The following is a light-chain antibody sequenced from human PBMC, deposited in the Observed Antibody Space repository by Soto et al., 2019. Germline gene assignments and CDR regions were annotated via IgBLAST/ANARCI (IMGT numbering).Light chain of an antibody. CDR1: SSDVGGFNY. CDR2: DVT. V-gene: IGLV2-14*03. CDR3: SSYTTSNTRQIV. Sequence: QSVLTQPASVSGSPGQSITISCTGTSSDVGGFNYVSWYQQHPGKAPKLLIYDVTNRPSGVSYRFSGSKSDNTASLTISGLQPEDEADYYCSSYTTSNTRQIVFGTGTKVTVL. J-gene: IGLJ1*01.